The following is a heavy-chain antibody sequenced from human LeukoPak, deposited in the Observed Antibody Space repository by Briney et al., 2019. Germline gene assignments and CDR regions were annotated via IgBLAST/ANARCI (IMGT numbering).Heavy chain of an antibody. CDR1: GFTFSPYT. J-gene: IGHJ3*02. V-gene: IGHV3-48*02. CDR3: ARDAYCSSASCPRGAFDM. Sequence: GGSLRLSCAASGFTFSPYTMNWVRQAPGKGLQRVSYISSSSSTKYYADSVRGRFTVSRDNAKNSLYLQMNSLRDEDTAVYYCARDAYCSSASCPRGAFDMWGQGTMVTVTS. CDR2: ISSSSSTK. D-gene: IGHD2-2*01.